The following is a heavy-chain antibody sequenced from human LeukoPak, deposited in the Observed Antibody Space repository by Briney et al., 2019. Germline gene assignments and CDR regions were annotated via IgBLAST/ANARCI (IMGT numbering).Heavy chain of an antibody. CDR3: ARYRSSWSDYYYYDMDV. J-gene: IGHJ6*02. Sequence: HPGGSLRLSCAASGFTFSSYWMHWVRQAPGKGLVWVSRINSDGSSTSYADSVKGRFTISRDNAKNTLYLQMNSLRAEDTAVYYCARYRSSWSDYYYYDMDVWGQGTTVTVSS. D-gene: IGHD6-13*01. CDR1: GFTFSSYW. V-gene: IGHV3-74*01. CDR2: INSDGSST.